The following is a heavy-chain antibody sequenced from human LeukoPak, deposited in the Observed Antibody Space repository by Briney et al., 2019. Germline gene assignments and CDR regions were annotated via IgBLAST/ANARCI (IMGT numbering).Heavy chain of an antibody. D-gene: IGHD2-21*02. CDR1: GDSIISSY. CDR2: VYYSGLN. Sequence: SETLSLTCNASGDSIISSYWAWIRQPPGKGLEWIGYVYYSGLNNFNPSLKSRVTGSVDTSKSQVSLTLNSVTAADTAIYYCARVRWGDFDPWGQGILVTVSS. CDR3: ARVRWGDFDP. V-gene: IGHV4-59*01. J-gene: IGHJ5*02.